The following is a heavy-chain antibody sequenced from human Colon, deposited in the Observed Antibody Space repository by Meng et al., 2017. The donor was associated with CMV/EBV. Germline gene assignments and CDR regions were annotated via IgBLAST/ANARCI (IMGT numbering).Heavy chain of an antibody. CDR1: GGSMNSIDCY. Sequence: SGGSMNSIDCYWHWIRQHPEKGPEWIGYVFHSGTTHYNASLKSRVTISVDTSKKKFSLSLASVTVADTAVYFCARSPSAMARYYFDSWGQGTLVTVSS. D-gene: IGHD5-18*01. CDR2: VFHSGTT. V-gene: IGHV4-31*02. CDR3: ARSPSAMARYYFDS. J-gene: IGHJ4*02.